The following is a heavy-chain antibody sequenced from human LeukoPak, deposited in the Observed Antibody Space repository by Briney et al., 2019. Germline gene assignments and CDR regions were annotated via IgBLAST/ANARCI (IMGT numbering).Heavy chain of an antibody. J-gene: IGHJ4*02. CDR3: ARGQVYFDY. CDR1: ISSISRYY. CDR2: IYTSGST. Sequence: TSETLSLTCTVSISSISRYYGSWIRQPAGKGLEWIGRIYTSGSTNYNPSLKSRVTMSVDTSKNQFSLKLSSVTAADTAVYYCARGQVYFDYWGQGTLVTVSS. V-gene: IGHV4-4*07.